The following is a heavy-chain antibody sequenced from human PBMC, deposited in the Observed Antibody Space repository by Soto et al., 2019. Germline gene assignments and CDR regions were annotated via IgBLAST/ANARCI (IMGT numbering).Heavy chain of an antibody. CDR2: IYYSGST. J-gene: IGHJ6*02. V-gene: IGHV4-61*01. CDR3: ARDNDFWSGPATDNYYYGMDV. D-gene: IGHD3-3*01. Sequence: SETLSLTCTVSGGSVSSGSYYWSWIRQPPGKGLEWIGYIYYSGSTNYNPSLKSRVTISVDTSKNQFSLKLSSVTAADTAVYYCARDNDFWSGPATDNYYYGMDVWGQGTTVTVSS. CDR1: GGSVSSGSYY.